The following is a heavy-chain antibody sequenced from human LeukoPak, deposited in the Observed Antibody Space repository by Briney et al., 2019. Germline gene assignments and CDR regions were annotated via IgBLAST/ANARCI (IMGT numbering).Heavy chain of an antibody. CDR2: ISGSGGST. CDR1: GFTFSSYA. J-gene: IGHJ4*02. D-gene: IGHD1-26*01. Sequence: GGSLRLSCAASGFTFSSYAMSWVRQGPGKGLEWVSAISGSGGSTYYADSVKGRFTISRDNAKNTLYLQMNSLRAEDTAVYYCARDLGGSYHFDYWGQGTLVTVSS. V-gene: IGHV3-23*01. CDR3: ARDLGGSYHFDY.